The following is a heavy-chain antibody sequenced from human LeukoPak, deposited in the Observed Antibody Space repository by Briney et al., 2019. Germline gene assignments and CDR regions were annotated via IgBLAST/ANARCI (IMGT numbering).Heavy chain of an antibody. J-gene: IGHJ4*02. CDR3: AKPGEDDYFDY. V-gene: IGHV3-30*18. Sequence: GGSLRLSCAASGFTFSSYGMHWVRQAPGKGLEWVAVISYDGSNKYYADSVKGRFTISRDNSKNTLYLQMNSLRAEDTAVYYCAKPGEDDYFDYWGQGTLVTVSS. CDR1: GFTFSSYG. D-gene: IGHD3-16*01. CDR2: ISYDGSNK.